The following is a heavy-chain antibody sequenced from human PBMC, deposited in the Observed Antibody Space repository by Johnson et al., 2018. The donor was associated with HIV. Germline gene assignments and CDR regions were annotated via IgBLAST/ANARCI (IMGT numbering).Heavy chain of an antibody. CDR2: IYSGGST. J-gene: IGHJ3*02. CDR1: GFTVSSNY. V-gene: IGHV3-53*01. D-gene: IGHD2-15*01. Sequence: VQLVESGGGLIQPGGSLRLSCAASGFTVSSNYMSWVRQAPGKGLEWVSVIYSGGSTYYADSVKGRFTISRDNSKNTLSLQMSSLRGEDTAVYYCAREPSGCSGGSCYSWGAFDIWDQGTMVTVSS. CDR3: AREPSGCSGGSCYSWGAFDI.